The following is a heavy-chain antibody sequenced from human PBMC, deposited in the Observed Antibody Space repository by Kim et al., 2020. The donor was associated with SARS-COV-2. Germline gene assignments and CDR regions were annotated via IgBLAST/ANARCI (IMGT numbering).Heavy chain of an antibody. CDR3: ARDQWEGSGWIQH. CDR2: INPNSGGT. J-gene: IGHJ1*01. Sequence: ASVKVSCKASGYTFTGYYMHWVRQAPGQGLEWMGWINPNSGGTNYAQKFQGRVTMTRDTSISTAYMELSRLRSDDTAVYYCARDQWEGSGWIQHWGQGTLVTVSS. CDR1: GYTFTGYY. D-gene: IGHD6-19*01. V-gene: IGHV1-2*02.